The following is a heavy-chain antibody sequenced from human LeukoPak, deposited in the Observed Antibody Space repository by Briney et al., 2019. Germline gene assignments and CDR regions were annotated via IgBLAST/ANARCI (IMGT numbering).Heavy chain of an antibody. V-gene: IGHV3-7*01. J-gene: IGHJ4*02. CDR2: IKQDGSEK. CDR3: ARDPPYYYDSSGF. CDR1: GFTFSSYW. Sequence: GGSLRLSCAASGFTFSSYWMSWIRQAPGKGLEWVANIKQDGSEKYYVDSVKGRLTISRDNAKNSLYLQMNSLRAEDTAVYYCARDPPYYYDSSGFWGQGTLVTVSS. D-gene: IGHD3-22*01.